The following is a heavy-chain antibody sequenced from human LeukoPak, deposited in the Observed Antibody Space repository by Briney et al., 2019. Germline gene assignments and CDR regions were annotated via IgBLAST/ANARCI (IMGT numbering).Heavy chain of an antibody. CDR3: ARDRIRYDVHWFDP. J-gene: IGHJ5*02. D-gene: IGHD3-10*02. Sequence: PGGSLRLSCAASEITFSNYAISWVRQAPGKGLEWVAAIGRSGSPTYYADSVKGRFTISRDNSKNTLYLQMNSLRAEDTAVYYCARDRIRYDVHWFDPWGQGTLVTVSS. V-gene: IGHV3-23*01. CDR2: IGRSGSPT. CDR1: EITFSNYA.